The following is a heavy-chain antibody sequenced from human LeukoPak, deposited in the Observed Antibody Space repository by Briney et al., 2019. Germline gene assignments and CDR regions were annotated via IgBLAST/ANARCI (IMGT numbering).Heavy chain of an antibody. Sequence: GESLKISCQGSGYSFANYWIAWVRQTPGKGLEWMGIIYPGDSDTKYSPSFQGQVTISADKSISTAYLQWSSLKASDTAMYYCATLAVAGTPSPFDYWGQGTLVTVSS. CDR3: ATLAVAGTPSPFDY. CDR1: GYSFANYW. J-gene: IGHJ4*02. D-gene: IGHD6-19*01. CDR2: IYPGDSDT. V-gene: IGHV5-51*01.